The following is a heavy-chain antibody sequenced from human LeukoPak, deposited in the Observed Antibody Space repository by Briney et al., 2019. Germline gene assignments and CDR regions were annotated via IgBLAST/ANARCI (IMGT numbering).Heavy chain of an antibody. D-gene: IGHD1-26*01. CDR3: ARNIVGPRQVDY. CDR1: GGSISIYY. CDR2: VYNSGNT. Sequence: SETLSLTCTVSGGSISIYYWSWVRQPPGKGLEWMGYVYNSGNTDYNPSLKSRVTISADTSKNQFSLKLSSVTAADTAIHYCARNIVGPRQVDYWGQGTLVTVSS. J-gene: IGHJ4*02. V-gene: IGHV4-59*01.